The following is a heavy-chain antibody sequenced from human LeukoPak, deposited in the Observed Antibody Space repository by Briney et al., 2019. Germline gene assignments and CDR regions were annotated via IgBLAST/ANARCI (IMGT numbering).Heavy chain of an antibody. CDR2: IYYSGST. D-gene: IGHD4-17*01. Sequence: SETLSLTCTVSGGSISSYYWSWIRQPPGKGLEWIGYIYYSGSTNYNPSLKSRVTISVDTSKNQFSLKLSSVTAADTAVYYCARRVFNYGDYFDYWGQGTLVTVSS. CDR3: ARRVFNYGDYFDY. V-gene: IGHV4-59*08. J-gene: IGHJ4*02. CDR1: GGSISSYY.